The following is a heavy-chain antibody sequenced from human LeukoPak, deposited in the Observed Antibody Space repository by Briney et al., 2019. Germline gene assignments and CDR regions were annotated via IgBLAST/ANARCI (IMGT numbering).Heavy chain of an antibody. D-gene: IGHD6-13*01. CDR1: GFTFSSYG. J-gene: IGHJ4*02. V-gene: IGHV3-33*01. Sequence: PGGSLRLSCAASGFTFSSYGMHWVRQAPGKGLEWVAVIWYDGSNKYYADSVKGRFTISRDNSKNTLYLQMNSLRAEDTAVYYCARDSSLPSGHIATYLVYWGQGTLVTVSS. CDR3: ARDSSLPSGHIATYLVY. CDR2: IWYDGSNK.